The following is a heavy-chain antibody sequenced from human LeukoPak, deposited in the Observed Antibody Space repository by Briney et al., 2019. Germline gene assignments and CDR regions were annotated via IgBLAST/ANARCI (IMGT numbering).Heavy chain of an antibody. CDR1: GFTFSSYS. D-gene: IGHD6-19*01. CDR3: ARWVPYVAVGPVGYYYYYMDV. Sequence: PGGSLRLSCAASGFTFSSYSMNWVRQAPGKGLEWVSYISSSSSTIYYADSVKGRFTISRDNAKNSLYLQMNSLRAEDTAVYYCARWVPYVAVGPVGYYYYYMDVWGKGTTVTVSS. J-gene: IGHJ6*03. V-gene: IGHV3-48*04. CDR2: ISSSSSTI.